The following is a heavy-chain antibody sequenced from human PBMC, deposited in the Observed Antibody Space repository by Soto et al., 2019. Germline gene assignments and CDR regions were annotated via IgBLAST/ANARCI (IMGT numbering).Heavy chain of an antibody. V-gene: IGHV1-3*01. CDR1: GYTCTSYA. J-gene: IGHJ4*02. CDR2: INAGNGNT. Sequence: QVQLVQSGAEVKKPGASVKVSCKASGYTCTSYAMHWVRQAPGQRLEWMGWINAGNGNTKYSQKFQGRVTITRDTSASTAYMELSSLRSEDTAVYYCARELDDYLWGSEASNPFDYWGQGTLVTVSS. CDR3: ARELDDYLWGSEASNPFDY. D-gene: IGHD3-16*01.